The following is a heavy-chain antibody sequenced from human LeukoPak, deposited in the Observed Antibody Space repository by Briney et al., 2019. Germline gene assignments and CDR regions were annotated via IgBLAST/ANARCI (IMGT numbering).Heavy chain of an antibody. CDR1: GGSFSGYY. CDR2: INHSGST. CDR3: AILTGAAGYYGMDV. J-gene: IGHJ6*02. V-gene: IGHV4-34*01. Sequence: SETLSLTCAVYGGSFSGYYWSWIRQPPGKGLEWIGEINHSGSTNYNPSLKSRVTTSVDTSKNQFSLKLSSVTAADTAVYYCAILTGAAGYYGMDVWGQGTTVTVSS. D-gene: IGHD7-27*01.